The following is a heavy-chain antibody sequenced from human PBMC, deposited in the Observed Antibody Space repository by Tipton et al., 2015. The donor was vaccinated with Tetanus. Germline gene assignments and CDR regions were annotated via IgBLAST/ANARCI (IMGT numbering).Heavy chain of an antibody. Sequence: SLRLSCAASGFPFSSYWMHWVRQAPGKGLVWVARIDSDGSSIRYADSVKGRFTISRDNAKNTLYLQMNSLRAEDTAVYYCAREAIYDILTGLYYGMDVWGQGTTVTVSS. J-gene: IGHJ6*02. V-gene: IGHV3-74*01. D-gene: IGHD3-9*01. CDR1: GFPFSSYW. CDR2: IDSDGSSI. CDR3: AREAIYDILTGLYYGMDV.